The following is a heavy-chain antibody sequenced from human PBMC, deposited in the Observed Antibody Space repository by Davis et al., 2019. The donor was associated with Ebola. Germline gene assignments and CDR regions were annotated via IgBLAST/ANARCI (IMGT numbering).Heavy chain of an antibody. Sequence: MPSETLSLTCAVYGGSFSGYYWSWIRQPPGKGLEWIGEINHSGSTNYNPSLKSQVTISVDKSKNQFSLKLSSVTAADTAVYYCARESGSYTNFDYWGQGTLVTVSS. CDR3: ARESGSYTNFDY. CDR1: GGSFSGYY. J-gene: IGHJ4*02. D-gene: IGHD1-26*01. CDR2: INHSGST. V-gene: IGHV4-34*01.